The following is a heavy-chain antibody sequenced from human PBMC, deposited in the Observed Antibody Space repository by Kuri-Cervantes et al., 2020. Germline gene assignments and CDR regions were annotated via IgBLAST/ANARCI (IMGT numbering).Heavy chain of an antibody. V-gene: IGHV1-69*05. CDR1: GYTFTGYY. Sequence: SVKVSCKASGYTFTGYYMHWVRQAPGQGLEWMGGIIPIFGTANYAQKFQGRVTITTDESTSTAYMELSSLRSEDTAVYYCARGYSYGHLWGQGTLVTVSS. J-gene: IGHJ5*02. CDR3: ARGYSYGHL. D-gene: IGHD5-18*01. CDR2: IIPIFGTA.